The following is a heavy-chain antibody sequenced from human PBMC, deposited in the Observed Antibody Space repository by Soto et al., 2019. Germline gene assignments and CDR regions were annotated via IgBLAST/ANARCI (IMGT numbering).Heavy chain of an antibody. CDR2: IYPGDSDT. CDR3: ARHRRGSGWQNFDY. Sequence: VESLKISCKGSGYIFTSYWIGWVLQVPGKGLEWMGIIYPGDSDTRYSPSFQGQVTISADKSISTAYLQWSSLKASDTAMYYCARHRRGSGWQNFDYWGQGTLVTVSS. J-gene: IGHJ4*02. CDR1: GYIFTSYW. V-gene: IGHV5-51*01. D-gene: IGHD6-19*01.